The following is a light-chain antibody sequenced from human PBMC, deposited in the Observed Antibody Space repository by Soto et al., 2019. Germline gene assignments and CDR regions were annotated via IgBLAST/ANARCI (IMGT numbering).Light chain of an antibody. V-gene: IGLV1-40*01. Sequence: QSELTQPPSVSGAPGQRVTISCTGSSSNIGAGYDVHWYQQLPGTAPKFLIYGNSNRPSGVPDRFSGSKSGTSASLAITGLQAEDEADYYCQSYDSSLSGSVFGGGTKLTVL. CDR1: SSNIGAGYD. CDR3: QSYDSSLSGSV. J-gene: IGLJ2*01. CDR2: GNS.